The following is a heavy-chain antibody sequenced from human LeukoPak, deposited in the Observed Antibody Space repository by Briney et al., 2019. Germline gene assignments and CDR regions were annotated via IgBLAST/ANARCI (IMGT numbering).Heavy chain of an antibody. CDR2: IYTSGST. CDR1: GGSISSHY. D-gene: IGHD2-2*01. V-gene: IGHV4-4*07. Sequence: SETLSLTCTVSGGSISSHYWSWIRQPAGKGLEWIGRIYTSGSTNYNPSLKSRVTMSVDTSKNQFSLKLSSVTAADTAVYYCARSPRYQLLLPFDYWGQGTLVTVSS. CDR3: ARSPRYQLLLPFDY. J-gene: IGHJ4*02.